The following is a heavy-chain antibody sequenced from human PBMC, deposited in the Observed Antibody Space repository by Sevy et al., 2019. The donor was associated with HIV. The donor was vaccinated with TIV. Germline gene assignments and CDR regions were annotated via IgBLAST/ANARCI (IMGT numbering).Heavy chain of an antibody. J-gene: IGHJ4*02. CDR1: GFTFSYSG. Sequence: GGSLRLSCAASGFTFSYSGMHWVRQAPGKGLEWVTFIQFDGSSRYYAESVKGRFTILRDNTKNTLYLQMNSLRRDVTAVYYCAKNTAAVGVGGFDYWGQGALVTVSS. D-gene: IGHD2-8*02. CDR2: IQFDGSSR. V-gene: IGHV3-30*02. CDR3: AKNTAAVGVGGFDY.